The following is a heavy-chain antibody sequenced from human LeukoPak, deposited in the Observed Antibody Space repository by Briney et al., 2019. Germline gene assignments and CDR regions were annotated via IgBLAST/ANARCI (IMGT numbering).Heavy chain of an antibody. D-gene: IGHD6-19*01. Sequence: GGSLRLSCAASGFIFSSYSMNWVRQAPGKGLEWVSSISSSSSYIYYTDSVEGRFTISRDNARNSLYLQMNSLRAEDTAVYYCARARDNSGWYTDGFDIWGPGTMVTVSS. J-gene: IGHJ3*02. CDR3: ARARDNSGWYTDGFDI. CDR2: ISSSSSYI. CDR1: GFIFSSYS. V-gene: IGHV3-21*01.